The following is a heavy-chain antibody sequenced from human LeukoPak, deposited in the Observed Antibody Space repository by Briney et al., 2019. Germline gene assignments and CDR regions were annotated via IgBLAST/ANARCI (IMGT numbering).Heavy chain of an antibody. Sequence: GGSLRLSCAASGFTFGTYVMTWVRQAPGKGLEWVSTISGSGGTTYYADSVKGRFTISRDNSKNTLDLQMNSLRAEDTAVYYCAKGRNFDYWGQGTLVTVSS. V-gene: IGHV3-23*01. CDR3: AKGRNFDY. CDR1: GFTFGTYV. J-gene: IGHJ4*02. CDR2: ISGSGGTT.